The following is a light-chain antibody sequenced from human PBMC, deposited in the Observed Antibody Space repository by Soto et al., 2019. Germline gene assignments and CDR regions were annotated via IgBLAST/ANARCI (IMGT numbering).Light chain of an antibody. CDR1: SSDVGGYNY. V-gene: IGLV2-14*01. CDR3: SSSTSSSTLLYV. J-gene: IGLJ1*01. CDR2: AVS. Sequence: QSALTQPASVSGSPGQSITISCTGTSSDVGGYNYVSWYQQHPGKAPKLMLYAVSHRPSGVSNRFSGSKSGNTASLTISGLQAEDEADYYCSSSTSSSTLLYVFGTGTKVTVL.